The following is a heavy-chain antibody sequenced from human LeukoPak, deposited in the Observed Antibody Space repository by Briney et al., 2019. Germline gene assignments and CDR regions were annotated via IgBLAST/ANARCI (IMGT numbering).Heavy chain of an antibody. J-gene: IGHJ4*02. CDR3: ARAAYSGSYHSDY. Sequence: SETLSLTCTVSGGSVNSGSYYWNWIRQPPGKGLVWNGYIYYSGSTNYNPSLKSRVTISVDTSKNQFFLKLSSVTAADTAVYYCARAAYSGSYHSDYWGQGTLVTVSS. V-gene: IGHV4-61*01. D-gene: IGHD1-26*01. CDR1: GGSVNSGSYY. CDR2: IYYSGST.